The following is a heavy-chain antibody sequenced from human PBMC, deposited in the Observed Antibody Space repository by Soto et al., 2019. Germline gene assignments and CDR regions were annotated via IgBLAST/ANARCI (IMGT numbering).Heavy chain of an antibody. Sequence: QPGGSLRLSCAASGFTFSSSDMHWVRQATGKGLEWVSGIGSAGDPYYAGSVKGRFTISRENAKNSLYLQMNSLRAGDTAVYYWARWNWQQLAFDYWGQGSLVTVSS. J-gene: IGHJ4*02. CDR2: IGSAGDP. CDR3: ARWNWQQLAFDY. CDR1: GFTFSSSD. D-gene: IGHD6-13*01. V-gene: IGHV3-13*05.